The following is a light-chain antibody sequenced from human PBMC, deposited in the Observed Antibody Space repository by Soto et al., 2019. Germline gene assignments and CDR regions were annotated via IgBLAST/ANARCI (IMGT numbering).Light chain of an antibody. V-gene: IGKV3-20*01. CDR1: QSVSNNY. J-gene: IGKJ1*01. CDR3: QQYSSLWT. CDR2: GAS. Sequence: EILVTRSPGTLSXXXXXXAAXXXGTSQSVSNNYLAWYQQKPGQAPRLLIYGASSRATGIPDRFSGSGSGTDFTLSISRLEPEDFAVYYCQQYSSLWTFGQGTKVDI.